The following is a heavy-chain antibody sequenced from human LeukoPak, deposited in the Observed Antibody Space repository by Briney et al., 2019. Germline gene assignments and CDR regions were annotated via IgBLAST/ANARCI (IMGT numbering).Heavy chain of an antibody. Sequence: GASVKVSCKASGYTFTGYYVHWVRQAPGQGLEWMGWMNPKSGGTNYAQKLQGRVTMTTDTSTSTAYMELRSLRSDDTAVYYCAREGIAAVPYNWFDPWGQGTLVTVSS. CDR3: AREGIAAVPYNWFDP. CDR2: MNPKSGGT. D-gene: IGHD6-13*01. J-gene: IGHJ5*02. CDR1: GYTFTGYY. V-gene: IGHV1-2*02.